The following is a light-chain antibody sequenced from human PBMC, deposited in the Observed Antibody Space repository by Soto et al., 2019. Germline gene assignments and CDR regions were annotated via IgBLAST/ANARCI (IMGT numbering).Light chain of an antibody. J-gene: IGLJ1*01. Sequence: QSVLTQPPPVSGAPGQRVTISCTGGSSNIGAGYDVHWYQQLPGTAPKLLIYGNSNRPSGVPDRFSGSKSGTSASLAITGLQAEDEADYYCQSYDSSLSGLYVFGTGTKLTVL. V-gene: IGLV1-40*01. CDR2: GNS. CDR1: SSNIGAGYD. CDR3: QSYDSSLSGLYV.